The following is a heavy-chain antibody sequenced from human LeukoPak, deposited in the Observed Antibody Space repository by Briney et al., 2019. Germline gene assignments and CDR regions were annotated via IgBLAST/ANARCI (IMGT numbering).Heavy chain of an antibody. V-gene: IGHV4-4*07. J-gene: IGHJ4*02. Sequence: SETLSLTCTVSGGSISSYYWSWIRQPAGKGLEWIGRIYTSGSTNYNPSLKSRVTMSVDTSKDQFSLKLSSVTAADTAVYYCARGAYYYDSSGYTYDYWGQGTLVTVSS. CDR1: GGSISSYY. CDR3: ARGAYYYDSSGYTYDY. D-gene: IGHD3-22*01. CDR2: IYTSGST.